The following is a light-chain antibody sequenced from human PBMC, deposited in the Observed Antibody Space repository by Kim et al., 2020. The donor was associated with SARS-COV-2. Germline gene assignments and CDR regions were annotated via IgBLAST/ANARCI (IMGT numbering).Light chain of an antibody. J-gene: IGLJ1*01. V-gene: IGLV2-14*03. Sequence: QSALTQPASVSGSPGQSITISCTGTSSDVGGYNYVSWYQQHPGKAPKLMIYDVSNRPSGVSNRFSGSKSGNTAPLTISGLQAEDEADYYCSSYTSSSIPYVFGTGTKVTVL. CDR3: SSYTSSSIPYV. CDR1: SSDVGGYNY. CDR2: DVS.